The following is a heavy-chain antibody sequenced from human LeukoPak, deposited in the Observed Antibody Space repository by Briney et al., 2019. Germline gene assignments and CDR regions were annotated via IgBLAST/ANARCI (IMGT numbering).Heavy chain of an antibody. CDR3: ARTRDIVVVPAARNWFDP. Sequence: ASVKVSCKASGYTFTSYGISWVRQAPGQGLEWMGWISAYNGNTNYAQKLQGRVTMTTDTSTSTAYMELRSLRSDDTAVYYCARTRDIVVVPAARNWFDPWGQGTLVTVSS. D-gene: IGHD2-2*01. V-gene: IGHV1-18*01. CDR2: ISAYNGNT. CDR1: GYTFTSYG. J-gene: IGHJ5*02.